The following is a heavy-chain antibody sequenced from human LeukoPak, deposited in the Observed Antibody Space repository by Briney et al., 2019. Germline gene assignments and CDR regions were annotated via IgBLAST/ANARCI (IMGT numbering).Heavy chain of an antibody. D-gene: IGHD1-26*01. Sequence: PGRSLRLSCAASGFTFDDYAMHWVRQAPGKGLEWVSGINTDGSSTTYADSVKGRFTISRDNAKNTLYLQMNSLRAEDTAVYYCARSEWELLGDYWGQGILVTVSS. J-gene: IGHJ4*02. CDR3: ARSEWELLGDY. CDR1: GFTFDDYA. V-gene: IGHV3-74*01. CDR2: INTDGSST.